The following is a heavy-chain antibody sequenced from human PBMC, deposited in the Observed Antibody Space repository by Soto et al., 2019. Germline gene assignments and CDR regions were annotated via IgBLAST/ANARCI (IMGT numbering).Heavy chain of an antibody. CDR1: GFAFSSYG. V-gene: IGHV3-30*18. D-gene: IGHD2-2*01. Sequence: QVHLVESGGGVVQPGGSLRLSCAASGFAFSSYGMHWVRQAPGKGLEWVAAISPDESNKYYGDSVKGRVSISRDNSKNTLYLQLSSLRVEDTAVYSCAKEGRGSSTSCSRCYGLDVWGRGTTVTVS. CDR2: ISPDESNK. CDR3: AKEGRGSSTSCSRCYGLDV. J-gene: IGHJ6*02.